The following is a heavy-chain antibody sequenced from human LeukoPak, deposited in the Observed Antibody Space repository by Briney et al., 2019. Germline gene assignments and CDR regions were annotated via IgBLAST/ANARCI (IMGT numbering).Heavy chain of an antibody. J-gene: IGHJ4*02. Sequence: GGSLRLSCAASGFTFSSYAMSWVRQAPGKGLEWVSTISGGGRSTDYADSVKGLFTISRDNSKNTLYLQMNSLRAEDTAVYYCARERYFDYWGQGTLVTVSS. CDR1: GFTFSSYA. V-gene: IGHV3-23*01. CDR2: ISGGGRST. CDR3: ARERYFDY.